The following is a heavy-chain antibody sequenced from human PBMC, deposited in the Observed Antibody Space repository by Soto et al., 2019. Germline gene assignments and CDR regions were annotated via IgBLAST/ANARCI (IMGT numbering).Heavy chain of an antibody. D-gene: IGHD6-19*01. V-gene: IGHV4-30-2*02. CDR1: GGSISRGGSS. Sequence: SETLSLTCAVSGGSISRGGSSWTWIRQPPRKGLEWIGYIYHSGSTYYNPSLKSRVTISPDRSKNQFSLKMSSVTAADTAVYYCARGWDANSWGRGALVTVSS. J-gene: IGHJ4*02. CDR3: ARGWDANS. CDR2: IYHSGST.